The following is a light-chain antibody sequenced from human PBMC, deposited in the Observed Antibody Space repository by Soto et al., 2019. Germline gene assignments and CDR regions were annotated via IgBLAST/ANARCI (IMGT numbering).Light chain of an antibody. J-gene: IGKJ1*01. CDR1: QSISRS. CDR2: DAT. V-gene: IGKV3-15*01. CDR3: QQYDNWPPWT. Sequence: ERVMTQSPATLSVSPGERATLSCRASQSISRSLAWYQQKPGQPPRLLIYDATTRATGIPARFSGSGSGTEFTLTISSLQSEDFAVYYCQQYDNWPPWTFGQGTKVEIK.